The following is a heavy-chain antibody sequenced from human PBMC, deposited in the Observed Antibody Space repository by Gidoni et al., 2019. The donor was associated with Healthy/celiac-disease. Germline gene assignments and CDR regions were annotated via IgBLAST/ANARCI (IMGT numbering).Heavy chain of an antibody. V-gene: IGHV3-15*07. J-gene: IGHJ4*02. CDR1: GFPFSNAW. Sequence: EVQLVESGGGLVKPGGSLRLSCAAYGFPFSNAWMNWVRQAPGKGLEWVGRIKSKTDGGTTDYAAPVKGRFTISRDDSKNTLYLQMNSLKTEDTAVYYCTTDPSRADIVATMLFDYWGQGTLVTVSS. CDR3: TTDPSRADIVATMLFDY. CDR2: IKSKTDGGTT. D-gene: IGHD5-12*01.